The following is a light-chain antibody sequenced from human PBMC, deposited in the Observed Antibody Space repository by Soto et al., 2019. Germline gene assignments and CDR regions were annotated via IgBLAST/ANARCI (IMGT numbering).Light chain of an antibody. V-gene: IGKV1-16*01. CDR3: QQYNSYPRT. CDR1: QDIGSS. J-gene: IGKJ1*01. CDR2: AAS. Sequence: DLKMTQSPSSLSVSVGDRVTITCRASQDIGSSLGWFQQKPGKAPKSLIYAASTLQVGVPSRFSSSGSGTDFILTISSLQPEDFATYYCQQYNSYPRTFGQGTKVEIK.